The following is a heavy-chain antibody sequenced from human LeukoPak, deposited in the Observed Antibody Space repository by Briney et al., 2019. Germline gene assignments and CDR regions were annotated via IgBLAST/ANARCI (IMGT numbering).Heavy chain of an antibody. V-gene: IGHV3-9*01. J-gene: IGHJ4*02. CDR2: ISWNSGSI. D-gene: IGHD3-9*01. CDR1: GFTFDDYA. Sequence: GGSLRLSCAASGFTFDDYAMHWVRHAPGKGLEWVSGISWNSGSIGYADSVKGRFTISRDNAKNSLYLQMNSLRAEDTALYYCAKGHLRYFDDWGQGTLVTVSS. CDR3: AKGHLRYFDD.